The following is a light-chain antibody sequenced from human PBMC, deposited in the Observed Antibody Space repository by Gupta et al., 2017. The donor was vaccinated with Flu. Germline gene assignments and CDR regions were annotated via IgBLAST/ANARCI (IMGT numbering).Light chain of an antibody. CDR2: GHN. CDR3: QSLDTTRNGSV. V-gene: IGLV1-40*01. Sequence: HRVTMSCTGATIGAGYDVHWYQQVPGRAPKLLIYGHNNRPSGVPDRFSASKSGSSASLHIAGLRTEDEADYYCQSLDTTRNGSVFGTGTTVTVL. CDR1: TIGAGYD. J-gene: IGLJ1*01.